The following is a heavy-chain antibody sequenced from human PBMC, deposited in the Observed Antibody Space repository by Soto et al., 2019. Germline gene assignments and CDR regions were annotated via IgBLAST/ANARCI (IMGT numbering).Heavy chain of an antibody. CDR1: GFPFSNHA. D-gene: IGHD2-15*01. CDR3: AKRQGTGLAAKNFDF. V-gene: IGHV3-23*01. CDR2: ISDGGDLI. Sequence: LRLSCAASGFPFSNHAMSWVRQAPGKGLEWVSGISDGGDLIYYADSVKGRFSMSRDNSENMLYLQMTNLRAEDTAIYFCAKRQGTGLAAKNFDFWGQGTMVTVSS. J-gene: IGHJ4*02.